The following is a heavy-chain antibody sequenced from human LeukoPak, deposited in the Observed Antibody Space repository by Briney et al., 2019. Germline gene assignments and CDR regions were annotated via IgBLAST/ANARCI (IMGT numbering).Heavy chain of an antibody. Sequence: GGSLRLSCAASGFTFSNYAMSWVRQAPGKGLEWVSSISGSGGNTYYADSVKGRFTISRDNSKNTLYLQMNSLRAEDTAVYYCAKDLRSGSYYYSFDYWGQGTLVTVSS. V-gene: IGHV3-23*01. D-gene: IGHD1-26*01. CDR2: ISGSGGNT. J-gene: IGHJ4*02. CDR1: GFTFSNYA. CDR3: AKDLRSGSYYYSFDY.